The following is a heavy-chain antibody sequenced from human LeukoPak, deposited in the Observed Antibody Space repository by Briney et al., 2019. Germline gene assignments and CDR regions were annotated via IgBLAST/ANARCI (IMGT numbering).Heavy chain of an antibody. CDR1: GGTFSSYA. J-gene: IGHJ3*02. CDR3: ARGAAPLSYYYDSSGRSAFDI. D-gene: IGHD3-22*01. Sequence: SVKVSCRASGGTFSSYAISWVRQAPGQGLEWMGGIIPIFGTANYAQKFQGRVTITTDESTSTAYMELSSLRSEDTAVYYCARGAAPLSYYYDSSGRSAFDIWGQGTMVTVSS. V-gene: IGHV1-69*05. CDR2: IIPIFGTA.